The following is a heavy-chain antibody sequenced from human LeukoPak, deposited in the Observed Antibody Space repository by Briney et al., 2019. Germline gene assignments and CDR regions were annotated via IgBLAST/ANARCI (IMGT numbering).Heavy chain of an antibody. J-gene: IGHJ4*02. CDR1: GFTFSSYA. Sequence: GGSLRLSCAASGFTFSSYAMSWVRQAPGKGLEWVSAISGSGGSTYYADSVKGRFTISRDNSKNTLYLLMNSLRAEDTAVYYCAKEKVYSSSWYAGDDYWGQGTLVTVSS. D-gene: IGHD6-13*01. CDR3: AKEKVYSSSWYAGDDY. CDR2: ISGSGGST. V-gene: IGHV3-23*01.